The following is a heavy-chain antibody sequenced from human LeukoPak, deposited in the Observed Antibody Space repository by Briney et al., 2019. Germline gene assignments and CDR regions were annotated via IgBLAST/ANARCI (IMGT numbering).Heavy chain of an antibody. J-gene: IGHJ4*02. CDR1: GSSISSYY. CDR3: AREYYYDSSGYGSFDY. V-gene: IGHV4-4*07. CDR2: IYTSGST. Sequence: SETLSLTCTVSGSSISSYYWSWIRQPAGKGLEWIGRIYTSGSTNYNPSLKSRVTMSVDTSKNQFSLKLSSVTAADTAVYYCAREYYYDSSGYGSFDYWGQGTLVTVSS. D-gene: IGHD3-22*01.